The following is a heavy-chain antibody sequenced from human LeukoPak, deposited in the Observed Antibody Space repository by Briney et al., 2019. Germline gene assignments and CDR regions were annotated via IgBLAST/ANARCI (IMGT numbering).Heavy chain of an antibody. J-gene: IGHJ4*02. CDR2: IDPSDSET. CDR1: GYSFTTYW. V-gene: IGHV5-51*01. CDR3: ARQTAMGRSGDY. Sequence: GESLKISCKASGYSFTTYWIGWVRQMPGKGLEWMGIIDPSDSETRYTPSFEGQVTISADKSLTTAYLQWNSLKASDTALYYCARQTAMGRSGDYWGQGTLVTVSS. D-gene: IGHD5-18*01.